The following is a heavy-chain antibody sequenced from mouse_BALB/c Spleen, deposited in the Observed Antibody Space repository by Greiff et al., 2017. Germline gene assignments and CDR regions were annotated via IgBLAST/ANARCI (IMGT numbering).Heavy chain of an antibody. Sequence: VQLVESGAELVRPGTSVKISCKASGYTFTNYWLGWVKHRPGHGLEWIGDIYPGGGYTNYNEKFKGKATLTADTSSSTAYMQLSSLTSEDSAVYFCARRKYYGSSYFDYWGQGTTLTVSS. J-gene: IGHJ2*01. V-gene: IGHV1-63*02. D-gene: IGHD1-1*01. CDR2: IYPGGGYT. CDR1: GYTFTNYW. CDR3: ARRKYYGSSYFDY.